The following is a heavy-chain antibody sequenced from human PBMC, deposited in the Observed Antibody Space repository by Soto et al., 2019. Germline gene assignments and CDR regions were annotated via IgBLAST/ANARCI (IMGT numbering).Heavy chain of an antibody. V-gene: IGHV1-3*01. J-gene: IGHJ5*02. CDR3: ARGVVVITSLNWFDP. D-gene: IGHD3-22*01. Sequence: GASVKVSCKASGYTFTSYAMHWVRQAPGQRLEWMGWINAGNGNTKYSQKFQGRVTITRDTSASTAYMELSSLRSEDTALYYCARGVVVITSLNWFDPWGQGTLVTVSS. CDR1: GYTFTSYA. CDR2: INAGNGNT.